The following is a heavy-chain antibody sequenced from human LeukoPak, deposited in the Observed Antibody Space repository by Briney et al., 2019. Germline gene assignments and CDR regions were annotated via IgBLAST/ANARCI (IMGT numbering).Heavy chain of an antibody. D-gene: IGHD2-2*01. Sequence: SETLSLTCTVSGGSISSGGYYWSWIRQHPGRGLEWIGYISYSGSTYYNPSLKSRVTISVDTSRNQFTLNLSSVTAADTAVYYCARDLGYCTSTSCRYFDFWGQGTLVTVSS. V-gene: IGHV4-31*03. CDR3: ARDLGYCTSTSCRYFDF. J-gene: IGHJ4*02. CDR1: GGSISSGGYY. CDR2: ISYSGST.